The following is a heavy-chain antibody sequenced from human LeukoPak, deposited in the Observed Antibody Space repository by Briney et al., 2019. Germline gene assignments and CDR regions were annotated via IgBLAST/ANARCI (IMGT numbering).Heavy chain of an antibody. CDR2: IGGSGSGA. CDR1: GFAFNSYI. D-gene: IGHD6-13*01. CDR3: AKDLSGTFDS. V-gene: IGHV3-23*01. Sequence: GGSLRLSCAASGFAFNSYIMSWVRQAPGEGLEWVSSIGGSGSGAYYSDSVKGRFTISRDNSKNTLYLQMNSLRAEDTAVYYCAKDLSGTFDSWGQGILVTVSS. J-gene: IGHJ4*02.